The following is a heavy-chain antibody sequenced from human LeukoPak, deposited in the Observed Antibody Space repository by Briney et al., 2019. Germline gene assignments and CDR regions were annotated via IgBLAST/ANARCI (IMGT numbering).Heavy chain of an antibody. CDR2: INPNSGGT. Sequence: GASVKVSCKASGYTFTGYYMRWVRQAPGQGLEWMGRINPNSGGTNYAQKFQGRVTMTRDTSISTAYMELSRLRYDDTAVYYCARDKYYDYVWGSYRPDYWGQGTLVTVSS. CDR1: GYTFTGYY. CDR3: ARDKYYDYVWGSYRPDY. J-gene: IGHJ4*02. D-gene: IGHD3-16*02. V-gene: IGHV1-2*06.